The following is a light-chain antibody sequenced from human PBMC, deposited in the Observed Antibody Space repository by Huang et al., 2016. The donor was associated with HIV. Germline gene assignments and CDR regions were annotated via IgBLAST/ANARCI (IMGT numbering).Light chain of an antibody. CDR1: QSVSSS. V-gene: IGKV3D-15*01. Sequence: EIVMTQSPATLSVSPGDRATLSCRASQSVSSSLVWYQQKPGQAPRLLIYGAATRATGIPARFSGSGSGTEFTLTISSLQSEDFAVYDCQQYNNWPPLTFGGGTKVEIK. CDR2: GAA. CDR3: QQYNNWPPLT. J-gene: IGKJ4*01.